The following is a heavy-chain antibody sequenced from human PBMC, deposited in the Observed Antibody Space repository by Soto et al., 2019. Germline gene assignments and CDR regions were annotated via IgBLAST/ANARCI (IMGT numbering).Heavy chain of an antibody. CDR3: ARDRYSSGWYDFDY. CDR2: IWYDGSNK. J-gene: IGHJ4*02. CDR1: GFTFSSYG. Sequence: QVQLVESGGGVVQPGRSLRLSCAASGFTFSSYGMNWVRQAPGKGLEWVAVIWYDGSNKYYADSVKGRFTISRDNSKNTLYLQMNSLRAEDTAVYYCARDRYSSGWYDFDYWGQGTLVTVSS. D-gene: IGHD6-19*01. V-gene: IGHV3-33*01.